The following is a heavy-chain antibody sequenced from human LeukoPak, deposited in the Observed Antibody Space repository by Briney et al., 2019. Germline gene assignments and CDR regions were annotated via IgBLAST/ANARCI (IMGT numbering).Heavy chain of an antibody. CDR1: GYSFTNYW. Sequence: PGESLKISCKVSGYSFTNYWIGWVRQMPGKGLEWMGIIYPDDSDTRQSPSFQGQVTRSADKSISTAYLQWSSLEASDSATYYCARLAKTRRDGYNFGFDSWGQGTLVTVSS. J-gene: IGHJ4*02. V-gene: IGHV5-51*01. D-gene: IGHD5-24*01. CDR3: ARLAKTRRDGYNFGFDS. CDR2: IYPDDSDT.